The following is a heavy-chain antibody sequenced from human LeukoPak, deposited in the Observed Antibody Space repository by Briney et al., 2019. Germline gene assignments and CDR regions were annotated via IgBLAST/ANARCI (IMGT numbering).Heavy chain of an antibody. CDR3: ARVSWELQYYFDY. V-gene: IGHV4-34*01. J-gene: IGHJ4*02. Sequence: SETLSLTCAVYGGTFSGYSWNWIREPPVKGLEWIGEINHSGGTNYNPSLKSRVTISVDTSKNQFSLKLSSVTAADTAVYYCARVSWELQYYFDYWGQGTLVTVSS. CDR1: GGTFSGYS. D-gene: IGHD1-26*01. CDR2: INHSGGT.